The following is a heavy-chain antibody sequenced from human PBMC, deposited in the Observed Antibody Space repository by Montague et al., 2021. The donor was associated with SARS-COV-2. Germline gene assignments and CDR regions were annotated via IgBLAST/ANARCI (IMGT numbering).Heavy chain of an antibody. CDR2: ISGSGGST. CDR3: AKVGSSWYHGYYYGMDV. J-gene: IGHJ6*02. D-gene: IGHD6-13*01. CDR1: GFTFSSYA. Sequence: SMSISCAASGFTFSSYAMSWVRQAPGKGLEWVSAISGSGGSTYYADSVKGRFTISRDNSKNTLYLQMNSLRAEDTAVYYCAKVGSSWYHGYYYGMDVWGQGTTVTVSS. V-gene: IGHV3-23*01.